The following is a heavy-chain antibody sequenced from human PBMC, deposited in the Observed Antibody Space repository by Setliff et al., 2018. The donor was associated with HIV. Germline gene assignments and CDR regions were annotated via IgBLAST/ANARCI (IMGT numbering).Heavy chain of an antibody. J-gene: IGHJ6*03. V-gene: IGHV3-7*03. CDR1: GFTFSNFW. CDR2: ISPNGNRN. Sequence: PGGSLRLSCAASGFTFSNFWMHWVRQTPGKGLEWVASISPNGNRNHCVGSVKGRFTASRDNAKSSLYLQMNSLRAEDTAVYFCAKEGGTYGSDYYYYYMDVWGKGTTVTVSS. D-gene: IGHD3-10*01. CDR3: AKEGGTYGSDYYYYYMDV.